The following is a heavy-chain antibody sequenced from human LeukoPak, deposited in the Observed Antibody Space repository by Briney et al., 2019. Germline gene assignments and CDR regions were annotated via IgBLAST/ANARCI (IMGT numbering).Heavy chain of an antibody. D-gene: IGHD6-13*01. Sequence: SETLSLTCAVYGGSFSGYYWSWIRQPPGKGLEWIGEINHSGSTNYNPSLKSRVTISVDTSKNQFSLKLSSVTAADTAVYYCARGMAAAVYYYYYMDVWGKGTTVTVSS. V-gene: IGHV4-34*01. CDR3: ARGMAAAVYYYYYMDV. CDR1: GGSFSGYY. CDR2: INHSGST. J-gene: IGHJ6*03.